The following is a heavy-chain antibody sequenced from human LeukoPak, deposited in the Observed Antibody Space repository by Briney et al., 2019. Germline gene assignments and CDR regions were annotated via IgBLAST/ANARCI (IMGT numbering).Heavy chain of an antibody. V-gene: IGHV3-23*01. D-gene: IGHD6-13*01. J-gene: IGHJ4*02. CDR2: ISASGGST. CDR3: AKRIATDGPYFDY. Sequence: PGGSLRLSCAASGFTFSSYAMSWVRQAPGMGLEWVSAISASGGSTYYADSVKGRFTISRDSSKSTLYLQMNTLRAEDTAVYYCAKRIATDGPYFDYWEQRALVTVSS. CDR1: GFTFSSYA.